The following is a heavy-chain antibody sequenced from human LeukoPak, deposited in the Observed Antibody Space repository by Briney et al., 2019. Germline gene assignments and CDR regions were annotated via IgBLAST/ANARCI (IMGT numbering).Heavy chain of an antibody. CDR2: IYYSGST. CDR1: GGSISSSSYY. J-gene: IGHJ4*02. D-gene: IGHD5-18*01. CDR3: ARPSSYSYGYNY. Sequence: TSETLSLTCTVSGGSISSSSYYWGWIRQPPGKGLEWIGSIYYSGSTCYNPPLKSRVTISVDTSKNQFSLKLSSVTAADTAVYYCARPSSYSYGYNYWGQGTLVTVSS. V-gene: IGHV4-39*01.